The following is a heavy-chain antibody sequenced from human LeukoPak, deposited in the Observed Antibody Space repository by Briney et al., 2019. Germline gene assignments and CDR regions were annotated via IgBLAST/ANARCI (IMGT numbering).Heavy chain of an antibody. J-gene: IGHJ5*02. CDR3: ARRKFLGWFDP. V-gene: IGHV1-8*03. D-gene: IGHD7-27*01. CDR1: GYIFTTYV. CDR2: LNPNSGNA. Sequence: ASVKVSCKASGYIFTTYVIGWVRQATGQGLEWMGWLNPNSGNAGYAQKFQGRVTISRNTSISTAYMELSSLRSDDTAIYYCARRKFLGWFDPWGQGTLVTVSP.